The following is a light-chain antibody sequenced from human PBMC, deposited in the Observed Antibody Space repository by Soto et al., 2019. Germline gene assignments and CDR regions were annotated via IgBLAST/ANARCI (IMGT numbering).Light chain of an antibody. CDR1: QSVSARY. J-gene: IGKJ2*01. Sequence: IVLTQSPGTLSLSPGQRVTLFCRASQSVSARYLAWYQQRSGQAPRLLIYGASKRATGIPERFSGSVSGTDFTLTISRLEPEDFAVYYCQLYGNSLLYTLGQGTKLEI. CDR2: GAS. V-gene: IGKV3-20*01. CDR3: QLYGNSLLYT.